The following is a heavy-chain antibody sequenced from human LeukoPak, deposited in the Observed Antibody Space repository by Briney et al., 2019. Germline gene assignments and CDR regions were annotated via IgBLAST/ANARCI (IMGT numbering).Heavy chain of an antibody. CDR2: IYYSGTT. D-gene: IGHD6-19*01. CDR3: VRGRYSSGWFKDKNWFDP. J-gene: IGHJ5*02. Sequence: SETLSLTCTVSGGSISSSPYYWGWIRQPPGKGLEWIGSIYYSGTTYYNPSLKSRATISVDTSKNQFSLKLSSVTAADTAVYYCVRGRYSSGWFKDKNWFDPWGQGIPVTVSS. CDR1: GGSISSSPYY. V-gene: IGHV4-39*07.